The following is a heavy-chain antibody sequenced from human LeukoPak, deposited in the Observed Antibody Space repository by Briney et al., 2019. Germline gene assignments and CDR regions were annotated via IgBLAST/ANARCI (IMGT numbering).Heavy chain of an antibody. Sequence: SETLSLTCTVSGGSISSYYWCWIRQPPGKGLEWIGYIYYSGSTNYNPSLKSRVTISVDTSKNQFSLKLSSVTAADTAVYYCARGFWEAYFDYWGQGTLVTVSS. J-gene: IGHJ4*02. CDR1: GGSISSYY. D-gene: IGHD3-3*01. V-gene: IGHV4-59*01. CDR2: IYYSGST. CDR3: ARGFWEAYFDY.